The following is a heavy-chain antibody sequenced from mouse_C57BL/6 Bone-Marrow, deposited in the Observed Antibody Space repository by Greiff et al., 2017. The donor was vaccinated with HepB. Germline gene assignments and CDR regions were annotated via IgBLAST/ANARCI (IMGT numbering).Heavy chain of an antibody. V-gene: IGHV7-3*01. Sequence: EVQGVESGGGLVQPGGSLSLSCAASGFTFTDYYMSWVRQPPGKALEWLGFIRNKANGYTTEYSASVKGRFTISRDNSQSILYLQMNALRAEDSATYYCARYGRLLSWFAYWGQGTLVTVSA. CDR2: IRNKANGYTT. CDR3: ARYGRLLSWFAY. CDR1: GFTFTDYY. J-gene: IGHJ3*01. D-gene: IGHD1-1*01.